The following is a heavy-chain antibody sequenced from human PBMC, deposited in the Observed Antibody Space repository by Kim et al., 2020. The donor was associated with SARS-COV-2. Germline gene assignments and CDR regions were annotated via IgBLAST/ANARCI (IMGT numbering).Heavy chain of an antibody. V-gene: IGHV4-39*01. CDR1: GGSISSSSYY. D-gene: IGHD2-15*01. J-gene: IGHJ6*02. Sequence: SETLSLTCTVSGGSISSSSYYWGWIRQPPGKGLEWIGSIYYSGSTYYNPSLKSRVTISVDTSKNQFFLKLSSVTAADTAVYYCATAVAIYYYGMDVWGQGTTVTVSS. CDR2: IYYSGST. CDR3: ATAVAIYYYGMDV.